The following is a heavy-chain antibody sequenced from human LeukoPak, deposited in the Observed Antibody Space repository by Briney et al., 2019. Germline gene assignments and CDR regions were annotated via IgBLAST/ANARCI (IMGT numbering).Heavy chain of an antibody. CDR1: GYTFSNYG. J-gene: IGHJ4*02. V-gene: IGHV1-18*04. CDR3: ARAADIVVLVAATYFDY. D-gene: IGHD2-15*01. Sequence: ASVKVSCKASGYTFSNYGISWVRQAPGQGLEWLGWISAYNGNTNYAQKLQGRVTTTTDTSTSTAYMELRSLGSDDTAVYYCARAADIVVLVAATYFDYWGQGTLVTVSS. CDR2: ISAYNGNT.